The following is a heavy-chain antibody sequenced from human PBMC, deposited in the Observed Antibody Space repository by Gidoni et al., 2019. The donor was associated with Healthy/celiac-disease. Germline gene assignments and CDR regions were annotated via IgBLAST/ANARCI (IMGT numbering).Heavy chain of an antibody. CDR2: IWYDGSNK. D-gene: IGHD2-15*01. CDR1: GFTFSSYG. J-gene: IGHJ3*02. Sequence: QVQLVESGGGVVQPGRSLRLSCAASGFTFSSYGMHWVRQAPGKGLECVAVIWYDGSNKYYADSVKGRFTISRDNSKNTLYLQMNSLRAEDTAVYYCARDRDIVVVVAATTLGAFDIWGQGTMVTVSS. CDR3: ARDRDIVVVVAATTLGAFDI. V-gene: IGHV3-33*01.